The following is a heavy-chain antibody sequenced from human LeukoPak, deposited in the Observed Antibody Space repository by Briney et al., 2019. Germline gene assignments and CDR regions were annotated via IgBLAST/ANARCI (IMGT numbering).Heavy chain of an antibody. D-gene: IGHD2-2*01. CDR2: TSAYNGNT. CDR3: ARQRLGYCSSTSCSYDAFDI. CDR1: GYTFTSYG. J-gene: IGHJ3*02. V-gene: IGHV1-18*01. Sequence: ASVKVSCKASGYTFTSYGISWVRQAPGQGLEWMGWTSAYNGNTNYAQKLQGRVTMTTDTSTSTAYMELRSLSSDDTAVYYCARQRLGYCSSTSCSYDAFDIWGQGTMVTVSS.